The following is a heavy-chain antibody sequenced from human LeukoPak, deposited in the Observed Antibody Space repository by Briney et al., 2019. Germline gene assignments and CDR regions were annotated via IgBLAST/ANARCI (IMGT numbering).Heavy chain of an antibody. CDR1: GFTVSSNY. J-gene: IGHJ4*02. V-gene: IGHV3-66*01. D-gene: IGHD1-26*01. CDR2: IYSGGST. Sequence: AGGSLRLSCAASGFTVSSNYMSWFRQAPGKGLEWVSVIYSGGSTYYADSVKGRFTISRDNSKNTLDLQMNSLRAEDTAVYYCARSVGATMRKNLYFDYWGQGTLVTVSS. CDR3: ARSVGATMRKNLYFDY.